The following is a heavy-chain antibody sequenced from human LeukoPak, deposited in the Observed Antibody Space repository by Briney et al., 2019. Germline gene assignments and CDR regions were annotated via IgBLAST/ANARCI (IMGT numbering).Heavy chain of an antibody. D-gene: IGHD5-12*01. CDR2: ISSSSSYI. CDR1: GFTFSSYS. V-gene: IGHV3-21*01. J-gene: IGHJ4*02. CDR3: AREFRWLSPPFDY. Sequence: SGGSLRLSWAPSGFTFSSYSMNWVRQAPGKGLEWVSSISSSSSYIYYADSVKGRFTISRDNAKNSLYLQMNSLRAEDTAVYYCAREFRWLSPPFDYWGQGTLVTVSS.